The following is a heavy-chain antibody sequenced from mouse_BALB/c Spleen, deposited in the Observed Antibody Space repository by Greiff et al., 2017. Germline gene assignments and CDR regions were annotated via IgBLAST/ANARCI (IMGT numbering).Heavy chain of an antibody. CDR3: ARNYDYDWYFDY. CDR1: GYNFTSYW. J-gene: IGHJ2*01. CDR2: IYPGSGST. Sequence: QVQLQQPGAELVKPGTSVKLSCKASGYNFTSYWINWVKLRPGQGLEWIGDIYPGSGSTNYNEKFKSKATLTVDTSSSTAYMQLSSLASEDSTLYYCARNYDYDWYFDYWGQGTTLTVSS. D-gene: IGHD2-4*01. V-gene: IGHV1-55*01.